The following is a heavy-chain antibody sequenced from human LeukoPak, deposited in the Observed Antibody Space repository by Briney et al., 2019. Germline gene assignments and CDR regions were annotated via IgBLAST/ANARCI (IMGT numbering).Heavy chain of an antibody. J-gene: IGHJ4*02. D-gene: IGHD6-19*01. V-gene: IGHV4-59*01. Sequence: SETLSLTCTASGGSISSYYWSWIRQPPGKGLEGIGYIYYSGSTNYNPSLKSRVTISVDTSKSQFSLKLSSVTAADTAVYYCARDGYSSGWSHFDYWGQGTLVTVSS. CDR3: ARDGYSSGWSHFDY. CDR2: IYYSGST. CDR1: GGSISSYY.